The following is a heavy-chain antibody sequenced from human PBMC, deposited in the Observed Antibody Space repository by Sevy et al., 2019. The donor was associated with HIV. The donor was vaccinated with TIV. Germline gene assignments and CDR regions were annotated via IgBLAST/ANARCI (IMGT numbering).Heavy chain of an antibody. J-gene: IGHJ5*02. Sequence: SETLSLTCAVYGGSFSGYYWSWIRQPPGKGLEWIGEINHSGSTNYNPSLKSRVTISVDTSKNQFSLKLSSVTAADTAVYYCARGLRSLGELSRWFDPWGQGTLVTVSS. V-gene: IGHV4-34*01. CDR2: INHSGST. CDR1: GGSFSGYY. D-gene: IGHD3-10*01. CDR3: ARGLRSLGELSRWFDP.